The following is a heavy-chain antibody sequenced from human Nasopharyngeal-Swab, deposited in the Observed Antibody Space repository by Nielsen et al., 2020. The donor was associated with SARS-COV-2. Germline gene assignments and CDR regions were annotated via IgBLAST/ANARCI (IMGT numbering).Heavy chain of an antibody. CDR2: IIPILGIA. CDR3: AATVTTGSYDFDY. J-gene: IGHJ4*02. Sequence: WLRQAPGQGLEWMGRIIPILGIANYAQKFQGRVTITADKSTSTAYMELSSLRSEDTAVYYCAATVTTGSYDFDYWGQGTLVTVSS. D-gene: IGHD4-17*01. V-gene: IGHV1-69*02.